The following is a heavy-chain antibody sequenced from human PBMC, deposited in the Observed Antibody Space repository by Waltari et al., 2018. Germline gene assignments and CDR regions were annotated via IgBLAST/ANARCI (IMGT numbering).Heavy chain of an antibody. CDR1: GYTFTRFE. V-gene: IGHV1-3*01. CDR2: IHAGNGNT. D-gene: IGHD3-3*01. CDR3: ARARSGFYTYYGMDV. Sequence: QVHLVQSGAEVKKPGASVKVSCEASGYTFTRFEMNWVRQAPGQSLEWMGRIHAGNGNTSSSQKFQGRLTITRDTSASTAYMELSSLKFEDTAVYYCARARSGFYTYYGMDVWGQGTTVTVSS. J-gene: IGHJ6*02.